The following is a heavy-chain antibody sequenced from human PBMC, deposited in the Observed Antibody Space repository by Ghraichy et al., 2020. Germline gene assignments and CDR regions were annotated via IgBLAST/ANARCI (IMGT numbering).Heavy chain of an antibody. V-gene: IGHV4-39*01. D-gene: IGHD3-3*01. CDR1: GGSISSSSYY. Sequence: SQTLSLTCTVSGGSISSSSYYWGWIRQPPGKGLEWIGSIYYSGSTYYNPSLKSRVTISVDTSKNQFSLKLSSVTAADTAVYYCAIRYYDFWSPSKRFDYWGQGTLVTVSS. CDR2: IYYSGST. CDR3: AIRYYDFWSPSKRFDY. J-gene: IGHJ4*02.